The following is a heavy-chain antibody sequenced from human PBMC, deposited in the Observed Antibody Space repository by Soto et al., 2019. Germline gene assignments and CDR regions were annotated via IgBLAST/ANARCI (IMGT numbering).Heavy chain of an antibody. V-gene: IGHV3-23*01. Sequence: GESLRLSCAASGFTFDSYAIIWCGQPQVKGLEWVSAISGSGGSTYYADSVKGRFTISRDNSTNTLYLQMNSLRAEDTAVYYCAKARYYDCWSGYSEDVYYFDYWGQGTLVTVSS. J-gene: IGHJ4*02. CDR3: AKARYYDCWSGYSEDVYYFDY. D-gene: IGHD3-3*01. CDR2: ISGSGGST. CDR1: GFTFDSYA.